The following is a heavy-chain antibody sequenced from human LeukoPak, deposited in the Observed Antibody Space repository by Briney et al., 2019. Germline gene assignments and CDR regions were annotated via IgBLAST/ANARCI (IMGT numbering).Heavy chain of an antibody. V-gene: IGHV4-34*01. Sequence: SETLSLTCAVYGGSFSGYYWSWIRQPPGKGLEWIGEINHSGSTNYNPSLKSRVTISVDTSKNQFSLKLSSVTAADTAVYYCARRYYYYYMDVGGKGTTVTIP. J-gene: IGHJ6*03. CDR1: GGSFSGYY. CDR2: INHSGST. CDR3: ARRYYYYYMDV.